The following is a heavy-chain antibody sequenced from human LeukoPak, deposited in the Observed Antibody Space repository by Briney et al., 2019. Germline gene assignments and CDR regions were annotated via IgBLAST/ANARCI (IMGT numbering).Heavy chain of an antibody. CDR3: ASLGTVTGLALDY. D-gene: IGHD4-17*01. CDR1: GGSISSGSYY. CDR2: IYTSGST. V-gene: IGHV4-61*02. Sequence: SETLSLTRTVSGGSISSGSYYWSWIRQPAGKGLEWIGRIYTSGSTNYNPSLKSRVTISVDTSKNQFSLKLSSVTAADTAVYYCASLGTVTGLALDYWGQGNLVTVSS. J-gene: IGHJ4*02.